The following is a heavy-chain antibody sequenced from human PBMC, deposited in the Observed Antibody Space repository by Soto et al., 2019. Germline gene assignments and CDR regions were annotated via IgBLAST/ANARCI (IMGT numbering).Heavy chain of an antibody. CDR2: INPNSGGT. CDR3: ARGGFTSDYGSGRERH. CDR1: GYTFTGYY. J-gene: IGHJ1*01. D-gene: IGHD3-10*01. V-gene: IGHV1-2*02. Sequence: QVQLVQSGAEVKKPGASVKVYCKASGYTFTGYYMHWVRQAPGQGLEWMGWINPNSGGTNYAQKFQGRVTMTRDTSISTAYMELSRLRSDDTAVYYCARGGFTSDYGSGRERHWGQGTLVTVSS.